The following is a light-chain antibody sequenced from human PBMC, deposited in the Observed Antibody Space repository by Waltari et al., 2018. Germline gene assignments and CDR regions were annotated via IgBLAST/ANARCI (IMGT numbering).Light chain of an antibody. Sequence: QSALTQPPSVSGSPGQSITISCTGTSSDVGNYNLVSWYQQSPGTAPKLIIYEVSNRPLWVRDRFSGSESGNTPSLTISGVQAEDESDYYCNSYAISNTLVFGGGTKLTVL. V-gene: IGLV2-18*02. CDR3: NSYAISNTLV. J-gene: IGLJ3*02. CDR2: EVS. CDR1: SSDVGNYNL.